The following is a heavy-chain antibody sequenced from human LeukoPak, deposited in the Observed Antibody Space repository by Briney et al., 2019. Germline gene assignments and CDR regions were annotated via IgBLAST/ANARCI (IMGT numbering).Heavy chain of an antibody. D-gene: IGHD4-17*01. CDR1: GFTFSNYA. CDR3: ARDRSGDYYFDY. V-gene: IGHV3-23*01. CDR2: IRVNGDXX. J-gene: IGHJ4*02. Sequence: GGSLRLSCAASGFTFSNYAVNWVRQAPGKGXXXXSTIRVNGDXXXXAXXXXXRFTISRDNSKNTLYLQMNSLRVEDTAVYYCARDRSGDYYFDYWGQGTLVTVSS.